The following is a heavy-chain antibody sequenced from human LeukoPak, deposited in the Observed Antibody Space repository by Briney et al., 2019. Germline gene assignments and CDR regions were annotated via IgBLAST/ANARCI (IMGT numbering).Heavy chain of an antibody. CDR3: ARGNIAARRGYYFDY. V-gene: IGHV4-59*01. CDR2: IYYSGST. CDR1: GGSFSSYY. D-gene: IGHD6-6*01. J-gene: IGHJ4*02. Sequence: SETLSLTCAVYGGSFSSYYWSWIRQPPGKGLEWIGYIYYSGSTNQNPSLKSRVTISVDTSKNQLSLNLRSVTAADTAVYYCARGNIAARRGYYFDYWGQGTLVTVSS.